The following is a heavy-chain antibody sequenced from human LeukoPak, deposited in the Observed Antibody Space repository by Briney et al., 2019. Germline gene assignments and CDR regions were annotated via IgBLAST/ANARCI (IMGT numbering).Heavy chain of an antibody. CDR2: INHSGST. V-gene: IGHV4-34*01. J-gene: IGHJ4*02. CDR1: GGSFSGYY. CDR3: AGSSHSRQNEFDY. D-gene: IGHD3-10*01. Sequence: SETLSLTCAVYGGSFSGYYWSWIRQPPEKGLEWIGEINHSGSTNYNPSLKSRVTISVDTSKNQFSLKLSSVTAADTAVYYCAGSSHSRQNEFDYWGQGTLVTVSS.